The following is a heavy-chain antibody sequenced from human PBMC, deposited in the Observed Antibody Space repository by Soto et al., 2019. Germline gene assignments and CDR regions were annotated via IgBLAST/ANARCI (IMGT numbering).Heavy chain of an antibody. CDR1: GYTFPSYY. J-gene: IGHJ4*02. Sequence: ASVKVSCKASGYTFPSYYMHWVRQAPGQGLEWMGIINPSGGSTSYAQKFQGRVTMTRDTSTSTVYMELSSLRSEDTAVYYCARADSPRKPDYWGQGTLVTVSS. CDR2: INPSGGST. V-gene: IGHV1-46*01. CDR3: ARADSPRKPDY.